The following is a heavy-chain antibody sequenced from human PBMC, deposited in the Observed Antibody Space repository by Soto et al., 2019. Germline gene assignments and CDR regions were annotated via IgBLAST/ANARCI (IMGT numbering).Heavy chain of an antibody. D-gene: IGHD4-17*01. Sequence: PQARSVTWTGSAGFIRPSYCLWFRQPPGKELEWIAYIYYSGSTNYNPSLKSRVTISVDTSKNQFSLKLSSVTAADTAVYYCARELSTVTNYGMDVWGQGTTVT. V-gene: IGHV4-59*01. CDR2: IYYSGST. CDR1: AGFIRPSY. CDR3: ARELSTVTNYGMDV. J-gene: IGHJ6*02.